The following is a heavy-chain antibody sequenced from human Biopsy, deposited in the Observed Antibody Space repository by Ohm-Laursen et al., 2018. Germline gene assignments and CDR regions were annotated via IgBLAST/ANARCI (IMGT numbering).Heavy chain of an antibody. CDR1: GGTFSNYA. Sequence: SSVKVSCKASGGTFSNYAITWVRQAPGQGLEWMGGIIPLFGAPNYAQKFQGRLTITADESKSTTYMELSSLRSEDTAVYYCARLAQIYGDSPFDPWGQGTLVTVSS. V-gene: IGHV1-69*01. CDR2: IIPLFGAP. CDR3: ARLAQIYGDSPFDP. D-gene: IGHD4-17*01. J-gene: IGHJ5*02.